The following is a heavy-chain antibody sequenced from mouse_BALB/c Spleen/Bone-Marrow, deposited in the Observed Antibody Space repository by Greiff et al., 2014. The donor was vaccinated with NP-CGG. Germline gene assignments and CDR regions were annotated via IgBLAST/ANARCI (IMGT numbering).Heavy chain of an antibody. V-gene: IGHV1-9*01. CDR3: ARRGYDGAY. D-gene: IGHD2-14*01. J-gene: IGHJ3*01. Sequence: QVQLQQSGAELMKPGASVKISCKATGYTFSSYWIEWVKQRPGHGLEWIGEILPGSGSTNYNEKFKGKATFTADTPSNTAYMQLSSLTSEDSAVYYCARRGYDGAYWGQGTLVTVSA. CDR2: ILPGSGST. CDR1: GYTFSSYW.